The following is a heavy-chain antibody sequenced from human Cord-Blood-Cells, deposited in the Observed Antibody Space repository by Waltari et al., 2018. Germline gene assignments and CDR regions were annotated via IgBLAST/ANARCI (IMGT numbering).Heavy chain of an antibody. J-gene: IGHJ4*02. CDR1: GGSISSYY. CDR2: IYYSGST. Sequence: QVQLQESGPGLVKPSETLSLTCTVSGGSISSYYWSWIRQPPGKGLEWIGYIYYSGSTNYNPSLKSRVTISVDTSKNQFSLKLSSVTAADTAVYYCARGEYDFWSGYLFDYWGQGTLVTVSS. V-gene: IGHV4-59*01. D-gene: IGHD3-3*01. CDR3: ARGEYDFWSGYLFDY.